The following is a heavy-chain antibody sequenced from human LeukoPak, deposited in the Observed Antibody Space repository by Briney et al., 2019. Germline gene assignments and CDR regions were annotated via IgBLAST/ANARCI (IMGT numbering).Heavy chain of an antibody. D-gene: IGHD6-19*01. CDR2: ITSNGGST. CDR1: GFTFSKYA. CDR3: VTRYSSGWYDY. Sequence: GGSLRLSCSASGFTFSKYAMYWVRQAPGKGLEYVSAITSNGGSTYYADSVKGRLTISRDNSKNTLYLQMSSLRAEDTAVYYCVTRYSSGWYDYWGQGTLVTVSS. J-gene: IGHJ4*02. V-gene: IGHV3-64D*09.